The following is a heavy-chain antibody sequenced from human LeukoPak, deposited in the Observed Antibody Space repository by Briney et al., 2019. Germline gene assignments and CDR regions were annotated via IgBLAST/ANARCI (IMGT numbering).Heavy chain of an antibody. CDR2: ISYDGSNK. J-gene: IGHJ4*02. CDR1: GFTFSSYA. D-gene: IGHD3-16*01. Sequence: GGSLRLSCAASGFTFSSYAMHWVRQAPGKGLEWVAVISYDGSNKYYADSVKGRFTNSRDNSKNTLYLQMNSLRAEDTAVYYCARSAGEYPGGFDYWGQGTLVTVSS. V-gene: IGHV3-30-3*01. CDR3: ARSAGEYPGGFDY.